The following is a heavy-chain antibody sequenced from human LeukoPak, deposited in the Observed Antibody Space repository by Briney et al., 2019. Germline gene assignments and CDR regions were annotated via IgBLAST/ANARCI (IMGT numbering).Heavy chain of an antibody. CDR2: INGDGSST. D-gene: IGHD3-10*01. V-gene: IGHV3-74*01. Sequence: PGGSLRLSCAASGFTLSNNWMHWVRQAPGKGLVWVSRINGDGSSTSYADSVKGRFTISRDNAKNSLYLQMNSLRAEDTAVYYCAREFSGSYYNEFDYWGQGTLVTVSS. CDR3: AREFSGSYYNEFDY. CDR1: GFTLSNNW. J-gene: IGHJ4*02.